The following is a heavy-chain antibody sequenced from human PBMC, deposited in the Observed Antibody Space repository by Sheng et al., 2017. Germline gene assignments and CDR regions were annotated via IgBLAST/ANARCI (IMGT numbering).Heavy chain of an antibody. CDR3: VTPRLFKVVLDY. V-gene: IGHV3-33*01. CDR2: IWHDGSNK. D-gene: IGHD2-15*01. Sequence: DLEESGGGVVQPGRSLRLSCAASGFTFSDYGMHWVRQAPGKGLEWLAVIWHDGSNKYYADSVKGRFTISRDNFKNTLYLEMNSLRVEDTAVYYCVTPRLFKVVLDYWGQGTLVTVSS. J-gene: IGHJ4*02. CDR1: GFTFSDYG.